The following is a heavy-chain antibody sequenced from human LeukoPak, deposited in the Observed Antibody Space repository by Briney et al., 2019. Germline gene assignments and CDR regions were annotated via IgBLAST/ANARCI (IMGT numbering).Heavy chain of an antibody. V-gene: IGHV3-23*01. J-gene: IGHJ3*02. CDR3: AKDSEAITIFGVVIIGVGAFDI. CDR2: ISGSGGST. D-gene: IGHD3-3*01. Sequence: GGSLRLSCAASGFTFSSYAMSWVRQAPGKGLEWVSAISGSGGSTYYAGSVKGRFTISRDNSKNTLYLQMNSLRAEDTAVYYCAKDSEAITIFGVVIIGVGAFDIWGQGTMVTVSS. CDR1: GFTFSSYA.